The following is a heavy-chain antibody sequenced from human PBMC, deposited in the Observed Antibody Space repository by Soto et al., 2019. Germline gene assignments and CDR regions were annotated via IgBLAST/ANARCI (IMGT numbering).Heavy chain of an antibody. D-gene: IGHD6-13*01. Sequence: ASETLSLTCTVSGGSISSYYWSWIRQPAGKGLEWIGRIYTSGSTNYNPSLKSRVTMSVDTSKSQFSLKLSSVTAADTAVYYCARDIQEKLGYNREDWFDPWGQGTLVTVSS. CDR1: GGSISSYY. CDR3: ARDIQEKLGYNREDWFDP. J-gene: IGHJ5*02. CDR2: IYTSGST. V-gene: IGHV4-4*07.